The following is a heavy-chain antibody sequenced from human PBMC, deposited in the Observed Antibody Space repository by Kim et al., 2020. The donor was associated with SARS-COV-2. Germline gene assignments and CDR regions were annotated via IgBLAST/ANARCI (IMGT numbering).Heavy chain of an antibody. CDR3: TTGLKPYLDNDSDY. CDR1: GFPVDNAW. Sequence: GGSLRLSCSVTGFPVDNAWMTWVRQAPGKGLEWIGHIKAFIDGGATAYAAPVNGRFTISRDDSKNTVFLQMDSLRTEDTALYYCTTGLKPYLDNDSDYWGQGTLVTVSP. CDR2: IKAFIDGGAT. V-gene: IGHV3-15*01. D-gene: IGHD1-26*01. J-gene: IGHJ4*02.